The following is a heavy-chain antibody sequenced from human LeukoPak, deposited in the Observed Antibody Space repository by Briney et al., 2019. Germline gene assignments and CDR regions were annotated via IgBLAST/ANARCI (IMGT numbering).Heavy chain of an antibody. Sequence: AGGSLRLSCAASGFTFSSYSMNWVRQAPGKGLEWVSSISSSSSYIYYADSVKGRFTISRDNAKNSLYLQMNSLRAEDTAVYYCARVPMFGELLGHFDYWGQGTLVTVSS. CDR1: GFTFSSYS. D-gene: IGHD3-10*02. V-gene: IGHV3-21*01. CDR3: ARVPMFGELLGHFDY. J-gene: IGHJ4*02. CDR2: ISSSSSYI.